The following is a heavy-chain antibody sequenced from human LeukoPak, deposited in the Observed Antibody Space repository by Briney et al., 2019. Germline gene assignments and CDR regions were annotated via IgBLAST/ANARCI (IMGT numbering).Heavy chain of an antibody. CDR1: GFSLSTSGMC. CDR3: ARLHYSSAWGPSNFDY. D-gene: IGHD6-25*01. V-gene: IGHV2-70*13. J-gene: IGHJ4*02. Sequence: SGPTLVNPTKTLTLTCTFSGFSLSTSGMCINWIRQPPGKALEWLALIGGDDDTNYSTSLKTRLTISKDTSKNQVVLTMTNMDPVDTATYYCARLHYSSAWGPSNFDYWGQGILVTVSS. CDR2: IGGDDDT.